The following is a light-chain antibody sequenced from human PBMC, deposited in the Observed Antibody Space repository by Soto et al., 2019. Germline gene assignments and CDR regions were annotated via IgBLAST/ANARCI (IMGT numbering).Light chain of an antibody. CDR1: QGISTY. J-gene: IGKJ1*01. CDR3: QQDNIYSGA. V-gene: IGKV1-27*01. Sequence: IQMTHSPYSLCYSVGDRVTISFLASQGISTYLAWYQQNPGKVPKLLIYAASTLLSGVPSRFSGSGSGTDFTLTISSLQPEDVATYYCQQDNIYSGAFGQGTKVDIK. CDR2: AAS.